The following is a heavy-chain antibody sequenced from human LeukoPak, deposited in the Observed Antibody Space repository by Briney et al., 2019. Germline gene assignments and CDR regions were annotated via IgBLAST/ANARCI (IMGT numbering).Heavy chain of an antibody. V-gene: IGHV3-48*03. Sequence: PGGSLRLSCAASGFTFSSYEMNWVRQAPGKGLEWVSYISSSGSTIYYADSVKGRFTISRDNAKNSLFLQMNSLRAEDTAVYYCAREKDFSLWDAAVDYWGQGTLVTVSS. CDR3: AREKDFSLWDAAVDY. CDR1: GFTFSSYE. CDR2: ISSSGSTI. J-gene: IGHJ4*02. D-gene: IGHD3-3*01.